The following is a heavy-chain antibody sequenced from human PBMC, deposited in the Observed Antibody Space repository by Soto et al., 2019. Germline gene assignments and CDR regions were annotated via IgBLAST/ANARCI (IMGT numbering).Heavy chain of an antibody. J-gene: IGHJ6*02. CDR2: SIPICRTP. CDR1: GGTFISNA. V-gene: IGHV1-69*01. Sequence: QVQLVQSGAEVKKPGSSVKVSCKASGGTFISNAISWVRLAPGQGLDWVGGSIPICRTPRYAQKFQGRITITAAESTSTAYMDLRSLPSEHTALYYCANSRGYIPYDSDFYTEMDVWGPGTTVSVSS. D-gene: IGHD5-12*01. CDR3: ANSRGYIPYDSDFYTEMDV.